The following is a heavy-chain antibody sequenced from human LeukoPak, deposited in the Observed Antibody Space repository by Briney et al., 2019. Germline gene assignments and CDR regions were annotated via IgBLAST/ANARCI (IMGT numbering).Heavy chain of an antibody. Sequence: GRSLRLSCAASGFTFSSCGMHWVRQAPGKGLEWVAVIWYGGSNKYYADSVKGRFTISRDNSKNTLYLQMNSLRAEDTAVYYCAAKYSSGWGGIDYWGQGTLVTVSS. CDR2: IWYGGSNK. D-gene: IGHD6-19*01. CDR3: AAKYSSGWGGIDY. V-gene: IGHV3-33*08. CDR1: GFTFSSCG. J-gene: IGHJ4*02.